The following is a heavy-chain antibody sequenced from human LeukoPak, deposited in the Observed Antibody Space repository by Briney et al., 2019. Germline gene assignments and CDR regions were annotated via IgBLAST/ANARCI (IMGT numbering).Heavy chain of an antibody. CDR3: ASLPLYSGRGYYFDY. CDR1: GGSISSYY. CDR2: IYYSGST. Sequence: PSETLSLTCTVSGGSISSYYWSWIRQPPGKGLEWIGYIYYSGSTNYNPSLKSRVTISVDTSKNQFSLKLSSVTAADTAVYYCASLPLYSGRGYYFDYWGQGTLVTVSS. J-gene: IGHJ4*02. D-gene: IGHD3-10*01. V-gene: IGHV4-59*01.